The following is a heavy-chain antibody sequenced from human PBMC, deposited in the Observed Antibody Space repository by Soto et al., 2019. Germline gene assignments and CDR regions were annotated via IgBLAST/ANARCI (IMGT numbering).Heavy chain of an antibody. CDR2: ISGSGGST. CDR1: GLTFSSYA. D-gene: IGHD3-3*01. V-gene: IGHV3-23*01. J-gene: IGHJ6*02. CDR3: AKIPLDHYDFWSGSLYGMDV. Sequence: GGSLRISCAASGLTFSSYAMSWVRQAKGKGLEWVSAISGSGGSTYYADSVKGRFTISRDNSKNTLYLQMNSLRAEDTAVYYCAKIPLDHYDFWSGSLYGMDVWGQGTTVTVSS.